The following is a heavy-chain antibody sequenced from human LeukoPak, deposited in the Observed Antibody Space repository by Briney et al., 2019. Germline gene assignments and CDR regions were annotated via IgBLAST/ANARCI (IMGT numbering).Heavy chain of an antibody. CDR2: ISGSGGST. Sequence: PGGSLRLSCAASGFTFSSYAMSWVRQAPGKGLEWVSAISGSGGSTYYADSVKGRFTISRDNSKNTLYLQMNSLRAEDTAVYYCAKEGSPYYDILTGYLNAFYFDYWGQGTLVTVSP. V-gene: IGHV3-23*01. CDR1: GFTFSSYA. CDR3: AKEGSPYYDILTGYLNAFYFDY. J-gene: IGHJ4*02. D-gene: IGHD3-9*01.